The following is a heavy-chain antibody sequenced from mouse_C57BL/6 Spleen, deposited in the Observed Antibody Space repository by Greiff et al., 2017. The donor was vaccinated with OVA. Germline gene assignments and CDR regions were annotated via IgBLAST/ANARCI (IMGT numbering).Heavy chain of an antibody. J-gene: IGHJ2*01. CDR1: GYTFTSYW. CDR3: ARSNYYGSRYYFDY. D-gene: IGHD1-1*01. CDR2: IDPSDSYT. V-gene: IGHV1-69*01. Sequence: QVQLQQPGAELVMPGASVKLSCKASGYTFTSYWMHWVKQRPGQGLEWIGEIDPSDSYTNYNQKFKGKSTLTVDKSSSTAYMQLSILTSEDSAVYYCARSNYYGSRYYFDYWGQGTTLTVSS.